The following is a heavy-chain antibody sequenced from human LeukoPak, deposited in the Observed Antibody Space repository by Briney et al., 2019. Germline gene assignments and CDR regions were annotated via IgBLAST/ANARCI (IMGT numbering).Heavy chain of an antibody. V-gene: IGHV4-39*01. CDR2: MFYGGTN. CDR3: ARQLPTAAADTRGYFYY. CDR1: GGSISNADYY. D-gene: IGHD6-13*01. J-gene: IGHJ4*01. Sequence: SETLSLTCSVSGGSISNADYYWGWIRQAPGKGLEWIGSMFYGGTNHYNPSLKSRATISVDTSKNQFSLKLTSVTAADAAIYYCARQLPTAAADTRGYFYYWGQGAVVTVSS.